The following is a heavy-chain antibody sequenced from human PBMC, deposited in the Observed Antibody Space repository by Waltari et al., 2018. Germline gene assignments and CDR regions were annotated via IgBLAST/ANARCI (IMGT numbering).Heavy chain of an antibody. D-gene: IGHD6-13*01. CDR3: ARETISYSSSWSFFDY. Sequence: QVQLQQSGPGLVKPSQTLSLTCAISGDSVSSNSAAWNWIRQSPSRGLEWLGRTYYRSKWYNDYAGAVKSRITINPDTSKNQFSLQLNSVTPEDTAVYYCARETISYSSSWSFFDYWGQGTLVTVSS. V-gene: IGHV6-1*01. J-gene: IGHJ4*02. CDR2: TYYRSKWYN. CDR1: GDSVSSNSAA.